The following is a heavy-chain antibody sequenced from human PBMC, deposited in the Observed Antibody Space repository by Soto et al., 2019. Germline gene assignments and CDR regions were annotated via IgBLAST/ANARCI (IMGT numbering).Heavy chain of an antibody. CDR3: ARATRITGTTYYYYYGMDV. Sequence: GGSLRLSCAASGFTFSSYSMNWVRQAPGKGLEWVSSISTSSSYIYYADSVKGRFTISRDNAKNSLYLQMNSLRAEDTAVYYCARATRITGTTYYYYYGMDVWGQGTTVTVSS. D-gene: IGHD1-20*01. V-gene: IGHV3-21*01. CDR1: GFTFSSYS. J-gene: IGHJ6*02. CDR2: ISTSSSYI.